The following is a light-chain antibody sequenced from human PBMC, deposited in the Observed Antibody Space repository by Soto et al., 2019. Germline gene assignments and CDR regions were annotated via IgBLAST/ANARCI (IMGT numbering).Light chain of an antibody. J-gene: IGLJ2*01. Sequence: QAVVTQEPSLIVSPGGTVTLTCGSSTGAVTSGHYPHWFQQKPDQAPRTLIYDTSIKHSWTPARFSGSLLGGKAALTLSGAQPADEADYYCLLYYSETVVFGGGTKLPVL. CDR2: DTS. V-gene: IGLV7-46*01. CDR3: LLYYSETVV. CDR1: TGAVTSGHY.